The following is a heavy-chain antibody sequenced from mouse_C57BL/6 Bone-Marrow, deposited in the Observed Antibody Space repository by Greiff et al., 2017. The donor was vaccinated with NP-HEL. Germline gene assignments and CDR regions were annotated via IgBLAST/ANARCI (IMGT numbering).Heavy chain of an antibody. CDR3: ARKGTRDGNYVDY. CDR1: GYTFTSYW. V-gene: IGHV1-64*01. D-gene: IGHD2-1*01. Sequence: QVQLQQSGAELVKPGASVKLSCKASGYTFTSYWMHWVKQRPGQGLEWIGMIHPNSGSTNYNEKFKSKATLTVDKSSSTAYMQLSSLTSEDSAVYYCARKGTRDGNYVDYWGQGTSVTVSS. CDR2: IHPNSGST. J-gene: IGHJ4*01.